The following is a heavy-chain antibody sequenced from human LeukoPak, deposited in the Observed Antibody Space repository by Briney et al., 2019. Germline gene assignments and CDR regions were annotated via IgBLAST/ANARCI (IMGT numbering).Heavy chain of an antibody. CDR1: GFTFSSYA. D-gene: IGHD1-14*01. Sequence: GGSLRLSCAASGFTFSSYAMSWVRQVPGKGLEWVSTISVGGDTTYYADSVKGRFTISRDNSKNTVNLQMNDLRAEDTAVYYCESDRGDASDIWGQGTMVTVSS. V-gene: IGHV3-23*01. CDR3: ESDRGDASDI. J-gene: IGHJ3*02. CDR2: ISVGGDTT.